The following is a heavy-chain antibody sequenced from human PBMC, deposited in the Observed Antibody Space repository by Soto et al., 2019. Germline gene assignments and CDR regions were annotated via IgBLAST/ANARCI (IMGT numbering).Heavy chain of an antibody. J-gene: IGHJ5*02. CDR3: ARDAHFGFDP. CDR2: IYYSGST. Sequence: PAETLSVTCAVSGGSGSSGSYYWIWIRHPPGKGLEWIGYIYYSGSTNYNPSLKSRVTISVDTSKNQFSLKLSSVTAADTAVYYCARDAHFGFDPWGQGTLVTVSS. V-gene: IGHV4-61*01. CDR1: GGSGSSGSYY.